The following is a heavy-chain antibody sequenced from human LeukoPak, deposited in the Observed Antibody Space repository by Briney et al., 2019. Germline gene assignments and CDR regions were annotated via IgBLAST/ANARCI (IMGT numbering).Heavy chain of an antibody. CDR3: ARGRGKNYGGNPNHDY. CDR1: GGSFSGYY. CDR2: INHSGST. V-gene: IGHV4-34*01. D-gene: IGHD4-23*01. Sequence: KTSETLSLTCAVYGGSFSGYYWSWIRQPPGKGLEWIGEINHSGSTNYNPSLKSRVTISVDTSKNQFSLKLSSVTAADTAVYYRARGRGKNYGGNPNHDYWGQGTLVTVSS. J-gene: IGHJ4*02.